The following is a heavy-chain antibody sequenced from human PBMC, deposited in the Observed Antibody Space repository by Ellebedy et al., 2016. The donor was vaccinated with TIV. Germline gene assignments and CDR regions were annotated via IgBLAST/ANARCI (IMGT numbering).Heavy chain of an antibody. Sequence: SETLSLTXTVSGGSISSYYWSWIRQPPGKGLEWIGYIYYSGSTNYNPSLKSRVTISVDTSKNQFSLKLSSVTAADTAVYYCARTVSPGIGYYYYGMDVWGQGTTVTVSS. J-gene: IGHJ6*02. CDR1: GGSISSYY. CDR2: IYYSGST. V-gene: IGHV4-59*01. D-gene: IGHD4-17*01. CDR3: ARTVSPGIGYYYYGMDV.